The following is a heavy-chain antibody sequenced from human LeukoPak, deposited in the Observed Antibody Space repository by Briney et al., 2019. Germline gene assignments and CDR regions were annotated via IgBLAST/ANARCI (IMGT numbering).Heavy chain of an antibody. CDR3: ARAGRLWFGELEAY. Sequence: ASVKVSCKASGYTFTSYDINWVRQATGQGLEWMGWMNPNSGNTGYAQKFQGRVTMTRNTSISTAYMELSSLRSEDTAVYYCARAGRLWFGELEAYWGQGTLVTVSS. CDR1: GYTFTSYD. V-gene: IGHV1-8*01. D-gene: IGHD3-10*01. J-gene: IGHJ4*02. CDR2: MNPNSGNT.